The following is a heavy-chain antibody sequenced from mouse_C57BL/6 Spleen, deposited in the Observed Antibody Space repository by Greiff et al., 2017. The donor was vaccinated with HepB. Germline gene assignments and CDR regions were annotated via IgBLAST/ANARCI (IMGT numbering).Heavy chain of an antibody. Sequence: EVQLQQSGGGLVQPGGSLKLSCAASGFTFSDYYMYWVRQTPEKRLECVAYISNGGGSTYYPDTVKGRFTISRDNAKNTLYLQMSRLKSEDTAMYYCARQTVVATNWYFDVWGTGTTVTVSS. D-gene: IGHD1-1*01. CDR1: GFTFSDYY. J-gene: IGHJ1*03. V-gene: IGHV5-12*01. CDR2: ISNGGGST. CDR3: ARQTVVATNWYFDV.